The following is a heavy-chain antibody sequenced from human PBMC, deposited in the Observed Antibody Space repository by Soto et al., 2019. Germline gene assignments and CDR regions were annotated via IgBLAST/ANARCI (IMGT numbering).Heavy chain of an antibody. V-gene: IGHV4-4*07. CDR3: ARSSHKESWFDP. Sequence: QVQLQESGPGLVKPSETLSLTCTVSNGSISNFYWNWIRQSAGKGLEWIGGIHGSGSATYNPSLRSRVTMSVDTSKNQFSLKVNSVTGADTAVYYCARSSHKESWFDPWGQGTLVTVSS. CDR2: IHGSGSA. J-gene: IGHJ5*02. D-gene: IGHD6-13*01. CDR1: NGSISNFY.